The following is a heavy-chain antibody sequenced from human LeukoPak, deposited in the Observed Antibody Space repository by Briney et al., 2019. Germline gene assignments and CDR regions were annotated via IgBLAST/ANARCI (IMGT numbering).Heavy chain of an antibody. V-gene: IGHV3-64*01. CDR2: ISSNGGST. D-gene: IGHD3-22*01. CDR1: GFTFSSYG. CDR3: ARAGSSGYYGDY. Sequence: GGSLRLSCAASGFTFSSYGMRWVRQAPGKGLEYVSAISSNGGSTYHASSVKGRFTISRDNSKNTLYLQMGSLRAEDMAVYYCARAGSSGYYGDYWGQGTPVTVSS. J-gene: IGHJ4*02.